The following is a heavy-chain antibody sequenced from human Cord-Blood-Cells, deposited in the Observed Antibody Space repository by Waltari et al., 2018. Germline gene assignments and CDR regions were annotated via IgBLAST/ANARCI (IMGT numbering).Heavy chain of an antibody. D-gene: IGHD2-21*02. CDR3: AREVGHIVVVTAAVGAFDI. Sequence: QVQLVQSGAEVKKPGSSVKVSCKASGGTFSSYAISWVRQAPGQGLEWMGGSIPSFGTANYAQKFQGRVTITADESTSTAYMELSSLRSEDTAVYYCAREVGHIVVVTAAVGAFDIWGQGTMVTVSS. J-gene: IGHJ3*02. V-gene: IGHV1-69*01. CDR2: SIPSFGTA. CDR1: GGTFSSYA.